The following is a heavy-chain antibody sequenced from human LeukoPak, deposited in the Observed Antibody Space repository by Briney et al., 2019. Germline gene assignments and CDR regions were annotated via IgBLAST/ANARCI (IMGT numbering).Heavy chain of an antibody. V-gene: IGHV1-46*01. D-gene: IGHD3-3*01. J-gene: IGHJ4*02. CDR2: INPSGGST. CDR3: ARGPYDFWSGYPRDYFDY. Sequence: ASVTVSCTASGYTFSSYYMHWVRQAPGQGLEWMGIINPSGGSTTYAQKFQGRVTMTRATSTSTVYMDLSSLRSEDTAVYYCARGPYDFWSGYPRDYFDYWGQGTLVTVSS. CDR1: GYTFSSYY.